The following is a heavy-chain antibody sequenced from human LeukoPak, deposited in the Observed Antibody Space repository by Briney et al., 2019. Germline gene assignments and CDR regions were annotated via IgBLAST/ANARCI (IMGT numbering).Heavy chain of an antibody. V-gene: IGHV4-30-2*01. CDR2: IYHSGST. J-gene: IGHJ3*02. CDR3: AMLGEVDAFDI. Sequence: SETLSLTCAVSGGSISSGGYSWSWIRQPPGKGLEWIGYIYHSGSTYYNPSLKSRVTISVDRSKNQFSLKLSSVTAADTAVYYSAMLGEVDAFDIWGQGTMVTVSS. D-gene: IGHD4-17*01. CDR1: GGSISSGGYS.